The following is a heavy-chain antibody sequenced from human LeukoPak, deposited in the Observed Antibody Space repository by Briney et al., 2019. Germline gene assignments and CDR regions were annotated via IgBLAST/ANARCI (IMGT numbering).Heavy chain of an antibody. J-gene: IGHJ3*02. V-gene: IGHV4-61*02. CDR1: GYSISSGIYY. CDR2: IYTSGNT. CDR3: ARDRAGDSFDI. D-gene: IGHD2-21*01. Sequence: SQTLSLTCTVSGYSISSGIYYWIWIRQPAGEGLEWIGRIYTSGNTNYNASLKCQVTISMDTSNNQFSLNLNSVTAADTAVYYCARDRAGDSFDIWGQGTMVTVSS.